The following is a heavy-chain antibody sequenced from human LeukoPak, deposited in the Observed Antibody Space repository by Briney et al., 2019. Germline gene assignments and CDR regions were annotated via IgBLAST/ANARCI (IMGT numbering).Heavy chain of an antibody. J-gene: IGHJ4*02. Sequence: GGSLRLSCAASGFTFSSYAMSRVRQAPGKGLEWVSAISGSGGSTYYADSVKGRFTISRDNSKNTLYLQMNSLRAEDTAVYYCAKAHLREEYALDYWGQGTLVTVSS. CDR2: ISGSGGST. CDR3: AKAHLREEYALDY. V-gene: IGHV3-23*01. CDR1: GFTFSSYA. D-gene: IGHD2-8*01.